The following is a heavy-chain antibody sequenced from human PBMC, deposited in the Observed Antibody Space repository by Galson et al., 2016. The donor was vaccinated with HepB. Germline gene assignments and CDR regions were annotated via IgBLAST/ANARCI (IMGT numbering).Heavy chain of an antibody. CDR3: ARDRSSGSGSFGY. CDR2: IYHSGST. CDR1: GGSISSGGYY. D-gene: IGHD3-10*01. Sequence: TLSLTCTVSGGSISSGGYYWSWIRQHPGKGLEWIGYIYHSGSTYYNPSLKSRVTISVDTSKNQFSLKLSSVTAADTAVYSCARDRSSGSGSFGYWGQGTLVTVSS. V-gene: IGHV4-31*03. J-gene: IGHJ4*02.